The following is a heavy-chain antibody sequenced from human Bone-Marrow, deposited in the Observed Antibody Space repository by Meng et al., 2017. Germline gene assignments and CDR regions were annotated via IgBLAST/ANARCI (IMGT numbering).Heavy chain of an antibody. J-gene: IGHJ4*02. CDR3: ARAEGYYGSSGFYYNY. CDR2: INPNSGGT. CDR1: GYTFTAYY. V-gene: IGHV1-2*02. Sequence: ASVKVSCKASGYTFTAYYVHWVRQAPGQGLECMGWINPNSGGTNYAQKFQGRVTMTRDTSISTVYMELSWLRSADTAVYYCARAEGYYGSSGFYYNYWRQGSLVTVSS. D-gene: IGHD3-22*01.